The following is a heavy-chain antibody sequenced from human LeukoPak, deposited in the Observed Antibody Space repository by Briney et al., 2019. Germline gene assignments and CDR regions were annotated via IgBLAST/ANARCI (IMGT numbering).Heavy chain of an antibody. V-gene: IGHV3-53*01. CDR2: IYSGGST. CDR3: ARDLPYYDSSGYPYYYYGMDV. Sequence: GGSLRLSCAASGFTVSSNYMSWVRQAPGKGLEWVSVIYSGGSTYYADSVKGRFTISRDNSKNTLYLQMNSLRAEDTAVYYCARDLPYYDSSGYPYYYYGMDVWGQGTTVTVSS. D-gene: IGHD3-22*01. J-gene: IGHJ6*02. CDR1: GFTVSSNY.